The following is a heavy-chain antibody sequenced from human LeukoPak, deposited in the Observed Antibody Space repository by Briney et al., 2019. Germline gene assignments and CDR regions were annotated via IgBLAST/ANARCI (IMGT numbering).Heavy chain of an antibody. CDR3: ARGAARSGLEGDAFDI. V-gene: IGHV4-61*02. D-gene: IGHD6-25*01. CDR1: GGSISSGGYS. Sequence: PSQTLSLTCTVSGGSISSGGYSWSWIRQPAGKALEWIGRIYTSGSTNYSPSLKSRVTISVDTSKNQFSLKLSSVTAADTAVYYCARGAARSGLEGDAFDIWGQGTMVTVSS. CDR2: IYTSGST. J-gene: IGHJ3*02.